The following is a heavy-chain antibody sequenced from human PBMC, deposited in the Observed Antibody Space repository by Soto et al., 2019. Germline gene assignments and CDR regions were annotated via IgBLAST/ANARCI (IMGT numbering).Heavy chain of an antibody. J-gene: IGHJ4*02. Sequence: QVQLVESGGGVVQPGRSLRLSCAASGFTFSSYGMHWVRQAPGKGLEWVAVIWDDGSNKYYADSVKGRFTISRDNSKNTLYLQMNSLRAEDTAVYYCARVAASGSVLLTIFDYWGQGTLVTVSS. D-gene: IGHD1-26*01. CDR3: ARVAASGSVLLTIFDY. V-gene: IGHV3-33*01. CDR1: GFTFSSYG. CDR2: IWDDGSNK.